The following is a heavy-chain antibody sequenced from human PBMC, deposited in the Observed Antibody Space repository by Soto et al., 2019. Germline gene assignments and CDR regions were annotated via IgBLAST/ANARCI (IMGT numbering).Heavy chain of an antibody. J-gene: IGHJ6*02. CDR3: ARGSRHLRNYYYGMDF. CDR1: GFTFSSYA. V-gene: IGHV3-30-3*01. Sequence: QVQLVESGGGVVQPGRSLRLSCAASGFTFSSYAMHWVRQAPGKGLEWVAVISYDGSNKYYADSVKGRVTISRDNSKHTLYLYMSSRRAEDTAVYYSARGSRHLRNYYYGMDFWGQGTTVTVSS. CDR2: ISYDGSNK.